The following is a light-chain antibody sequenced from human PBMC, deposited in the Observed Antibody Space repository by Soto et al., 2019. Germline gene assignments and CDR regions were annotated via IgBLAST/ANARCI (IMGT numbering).Light chain of an antibody. V-gene: IGKV3-15*01. J-gene: IGKJ1*01. CDR3: HQYENWPKT. CDR1: QSISRN. CDR2: GAS. Sequence: EIVMTQSPPTLSVSPGERATLSCRASQSISRNLAWFQQKPGQAPTLLIFGASTRAAGIPARFSGSGSGTEFTLTIRGLQSEDYADYFCHQYENWPKTFGQGTKVEVK.